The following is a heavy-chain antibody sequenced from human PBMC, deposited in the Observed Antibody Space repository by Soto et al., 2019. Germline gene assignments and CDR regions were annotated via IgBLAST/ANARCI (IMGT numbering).Heavy chain of an antibody. Sequence: GGSLRLSCAASGFTVSTNYMSWVRQAPGKGLEWVSVIYSGGRTYYAASVKGRFTISTDNSKKTLYLQMDSLRAEDTAVYYCANSPNQKYYFDYWGQGTLVTVSS. CDR2: IYSGGRT. J-gene: IGHJ4*02. V-gene: IGHV3-66*01. CDR3: ANSPNQKYYFDY. CDR1: GFTVSTNY.